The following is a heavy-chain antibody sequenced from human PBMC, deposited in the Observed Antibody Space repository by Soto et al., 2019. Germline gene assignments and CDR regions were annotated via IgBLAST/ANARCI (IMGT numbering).Heavy chain of an antibody. CDR2: ISAYNGNT. Sequence: ASVKVSCKASGYTFTSYGISWVRQAPGQGLEWMGWISAYNGNTNYAQKLQGRVTMTTDTSTSTAYMELRSLRSDDTAVYYCAGDNRVFDIVYYYYYYMDVLGKGTTLTVSS. J-gene: IGHJ6*03. D-gene: IGHD2-15*01. CDR1: GYTFTSYG. CDR3: AGDNRVFDIVYYYYYYMDV. V-gene: IGHV1-18*01.